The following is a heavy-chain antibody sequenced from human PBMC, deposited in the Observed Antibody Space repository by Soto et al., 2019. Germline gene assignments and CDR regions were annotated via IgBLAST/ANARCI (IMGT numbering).Heavy chain of an antibody. CDR3: ARDMGPYYDILTGYYKAPFDY. CDR1: GYTFTSYG. Sequence: ASVKVSCKASGYTFTSYGISWVRQAPGQGLEWMGWISAYNGNTNYAQTLQGRVTMTTDTSTSTAYMELRSLRSDDTAVYYCARDMGPYYDILTGYYKAPFDYWGRGTLVTVSS. D-gene: IGHD3-9*01. CDR2: ISAYNGNT. J-gene: IGHJ4*02. V-gene: IGHV1-18*04.